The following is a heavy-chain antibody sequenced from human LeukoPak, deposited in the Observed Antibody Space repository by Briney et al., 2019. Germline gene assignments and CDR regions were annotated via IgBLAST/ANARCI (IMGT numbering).Heavy chain of an antibody. V-gene: IGHV4-61*02. CDR1: GGSISSGSYY. CDR3: ARDLFSSSWYANDAFDI. J-gene: IGHJ3*02. CDR2: IYTSGST. Sequence: SETLSLTCTVSGGSISSGSYYWSWIRPPAGKGLEWIGRIYTSGSTNYNPSLKSRVTISVDTSKNQFSLKLSSVTAADTAVYYCARDLFSSSWYANDAFDIWGQGTMVTVSS. D-gene: IGHD6-13*01.